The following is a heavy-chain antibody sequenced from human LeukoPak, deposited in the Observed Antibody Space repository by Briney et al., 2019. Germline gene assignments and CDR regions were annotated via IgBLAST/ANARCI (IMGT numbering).Heavy chain of an antibody. D-gene: IGHD3-10*01. V-gene: IGHV4-59*08. CDR3: ARHERGVLMVRGQDYFDY. CDR1: GGSISSYY. CDR2: IYYSGST. J-gene: IGHJ4*02. Sequence: SETLSLTCTVSGGSISSYYWSWIRQPPGKGLEWIGYIYYSGSTNYNPSLKSRVTISVDTSKNQFSLKLSSVTAADTAVYYCARHERGVLMVRGQDYFDYWGQGTLVTVSS.